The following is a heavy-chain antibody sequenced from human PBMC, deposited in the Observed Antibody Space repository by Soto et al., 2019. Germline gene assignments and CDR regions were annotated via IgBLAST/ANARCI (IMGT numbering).Heavy chain of an antibody. J-gene: IGHJ4*02. Sequence: GGSLRLSCVASGFTFSSDWMHWVRQVPGKGLVWVSRINSDVSSTSYADSVKGRFTISRDNTKNTLYLQMNSLRAEDTAVYYCARGATSGSYCPNWGQGALLTVSS. CDR2: INSDVSST. CDR1: GFTFSSDW. CDR3: ARGATSGSYCPN. D-gene: IGHD1-26*01. V-gene: IGHV3-74*01.